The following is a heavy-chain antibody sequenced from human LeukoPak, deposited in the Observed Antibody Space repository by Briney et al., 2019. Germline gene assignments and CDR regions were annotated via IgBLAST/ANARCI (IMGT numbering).Heavy chain of an antibody. CDR2: IYYSGST. CDR1: GGSVSSGSYY. J-gene: IGHJ4*02. V-gene: IGHV4-61*01. CDR3: ARGGRYYDSSGYSHGWVDY. Sequence: SETLSLTCTVSGGSVSSGSYYWSWIRQPPGKGLEWIGYIYYSGSTNYNPSLKSRVTISVDTSKNQFSLKLSSVTAADTAVYYCARGGRYYDSSGYSHGWVDYWGQGTLVTVSS. D-gene: IGHD3-22*01.